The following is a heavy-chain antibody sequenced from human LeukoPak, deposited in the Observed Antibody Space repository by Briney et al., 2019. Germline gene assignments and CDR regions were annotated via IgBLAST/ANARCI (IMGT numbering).Heavy chain of an antibody. V-gene: IGHV1-46*01. Sequence: ASVKVSCKASGYTFTSYYMHWVRQAPGQGLEWMGIINPSGGSTSYAQKFQGRVTMTRDMSTSTVYMELSSLRSEDAAVYYCARVGYYDNSAYYYMWDYFDPWGQGTLVTVSS. CDR3: ARVGYYDNSAYYYMWDYFDP. CDR1: GYTFTSYY. CDR2: INPSGGST. J-gene: IGHJ5*02. D-gene: IGHD3-22*01.